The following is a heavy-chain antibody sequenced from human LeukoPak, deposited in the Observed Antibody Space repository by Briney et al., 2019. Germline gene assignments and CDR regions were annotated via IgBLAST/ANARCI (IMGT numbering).Heavy chain of an antibody. CDR2: IYYSGST. J-gene: IGHJ4*02. CDR3: ARAYSSSWSYFDY. D-gene: IGHD6-13*01. Sequence: SQTLSLTCTVSGGFISSGGYYWSWIRQHPGKGLEWIGYIYYSGSTYYNPSLKSRVTISVDTSKNQFSLKLSSVTAADTAVYYCARAYSSSWSYFDYWGQGTLVTVSS. V-gene: IGHV4-31*03. CDR1: GGFISSGGYY.